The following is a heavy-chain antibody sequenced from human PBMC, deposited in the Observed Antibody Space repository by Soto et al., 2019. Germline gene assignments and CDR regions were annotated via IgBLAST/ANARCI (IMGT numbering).Heavy chain of an antibody. D-gene: IGHD3-3*01. CDR3: ARDITIFGVVTAFDY. V-gene: IGHV1-69*13. Sequence: ASVKVSCKASGGTFSSYAISWVRQAPGQGLEWMGGIIPIFGTANYAQKFQGRVTITADESTSTAYMELSSLRSEDTAVYYCARDITIFGVVTAFDYWGQGTLVTVS. J-gene: IGHJ4*02. CDR1: GGTFSSYA. CDR2: IIPIFGTA.